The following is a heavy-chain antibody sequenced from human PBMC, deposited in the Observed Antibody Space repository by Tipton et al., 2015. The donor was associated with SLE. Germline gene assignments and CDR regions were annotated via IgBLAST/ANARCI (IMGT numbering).Heavy chain of an antibody. V-gene: IGHV4-38-2*02. CDR2: IYHSGST. CDR1: GDSIISGNYY. J-gene: IGHJ5*02. Sequence: TLSLTCIVSGDSIISGNYYWGWIRQPPGKGLEWIGSIYHSGSTYYNPSLKNRVTISVDTSNNQISLQLSSVMAADTAVYFCARQGAYYDIRNENKNRNWFDPWGHGTLVTVSS. CDR3: ARQGAYYDIRNENKNRNWFDP. D-gene: IGHD3-9*01.